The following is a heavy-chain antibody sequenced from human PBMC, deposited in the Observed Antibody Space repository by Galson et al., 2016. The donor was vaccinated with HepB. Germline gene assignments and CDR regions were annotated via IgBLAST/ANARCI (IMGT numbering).Heavy chain of an antibody. CDR2: IYYSGST. CDR3: SSRIARPGSSFDY. J-gene: IGHJ4*02. V-gene: IGHV4-59*01. D-gene: IGHD6-6*01. CDR1: GGSMRNYY. Sequence: SETLSLTCTVSGGSMRNYYWSWIQQPPGKGFEWIGYIYYSGSTNYNPSLKSRLTISLDTSKNQFSLKLTSVTAADTAVYFCSSRIARPGSSFDYWGQGTLVTVSS.